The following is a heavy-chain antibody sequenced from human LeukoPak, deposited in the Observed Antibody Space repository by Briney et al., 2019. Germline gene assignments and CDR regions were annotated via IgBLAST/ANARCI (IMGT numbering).Heavy chain of an antibody. V-gene: IGHV3-9*01. CDR2: ISWNSGSI. CDR1: GFTFDDYA. CDR3: ARGKTTVVNVFDY. D-gene: IGHD4-23*01. J-gene: IGHJ4*02. Sequence: PGGSLRLSCAASGFTFDDYAMHWVRQAPGKGLEWVSGISWNSGSIGYADSVKGRFTISRDNAKNSLYLQMDSLRSEDTAVYYCARGKTTVVNVFDYWGQGTLVTVSS.